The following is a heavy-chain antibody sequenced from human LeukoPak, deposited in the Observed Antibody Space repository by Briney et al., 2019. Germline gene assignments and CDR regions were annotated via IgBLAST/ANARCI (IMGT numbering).Heavy chain of an antibody. CDR2: ISSSTNTI. Sequence: GGSLRLSCAASGFTFSSYSMNWVRQAPGKGPEWVSYISSSTNTIYYADSVKGRFTISRDNAKNSLYLQMNSLRAEDTAVYYCALALFAVAGYGYWGQGTLVTVSS. J-gene: IGHJ4*02. D-gene: IGHD6-19*01. CDR1: GFTFSSYS. V-gene: IGHV3-48*04. CDR3: ALALFAVAGYGY.